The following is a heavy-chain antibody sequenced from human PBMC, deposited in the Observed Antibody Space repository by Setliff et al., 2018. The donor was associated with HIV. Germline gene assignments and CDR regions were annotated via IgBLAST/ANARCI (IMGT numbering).Heavy chain of an antibody. V-gene: IGHV4-34*01. D-gene: IGHD2-15*01. Sequence: SETLSLTCAVYGGSFSGYYWSWIRQPPGKGLEWIGEINHSGSTSYNPSLKSRVTISVDTSENQFSLKLSSVTAADTAVYYCARDGRHDRNRWYVTHQYFKYWGQGTLVTVSS. J-gene: IGHJ1*01. CDR2: INHSGST. CDR3: ARDGRHDRNRWYVTHQYFKY. CDR1: GGSFSGYY.